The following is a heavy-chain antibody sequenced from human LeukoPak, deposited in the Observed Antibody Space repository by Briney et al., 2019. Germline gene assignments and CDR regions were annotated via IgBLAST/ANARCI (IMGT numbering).Heavy chain of an antibody. CDR1: GFTFSTYA. V-gene: IGHV3-23*01. D-gene: IGHD6-13*01. CDR2: ITDSGSGT. Sequence: PGGSLRLSCAASGFTFSTYAMSWVRQAPGKGLEWFSSITDSGSGTYYADSVKGRFTISRDNSKNTLYLQMNSLRAEDTAVYYCAKRASVAAVKYFDYWGQGTLVTVSS. J-gene: IGHJ4*02. CDR3: AKRASVAAVKYFDY.